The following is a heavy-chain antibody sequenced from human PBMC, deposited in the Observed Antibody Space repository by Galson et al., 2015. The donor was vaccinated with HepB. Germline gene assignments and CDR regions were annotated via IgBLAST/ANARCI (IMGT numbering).Heavy chain of an antibody. CDR2: IDTNTGNP. J-gene: IGHJ4*02. V-gene: IGHV7-4-1*02. CDR1: GYTFINYA. CDR3: ASPTAAPGPLDY. D-gene: IGHD6-13*01. Sequence: SVKVSCKASGYTFINYAMNWVRQAPGQGLEWMGWIDTNTGNPTYAQGLTGRFVFSLDTSVCTAYLQISSLKAEDTAVYYCASPTAAPGPLDYWGQGTLVTVSS.